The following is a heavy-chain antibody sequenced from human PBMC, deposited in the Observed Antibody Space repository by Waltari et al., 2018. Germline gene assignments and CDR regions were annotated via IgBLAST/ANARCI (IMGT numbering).Heavy chain of an antibody. J-gene: IGHJ4*02. V-gene: IGHV3-23*03. Sequence: EVQLLESGGGLVQPGGSLRLSCAASGFTFSSYAMGWVRQAPGEGLEWVSVSYRGGSTYYADSVKGRFTISRDNSKNTLYLQMNSLRAEDTAVYYCAKVSLEYFDYWGQGTLVTVSS. CDR2: SYRGGST. CDR3: AKVSLEYFDY. CDR1: GFTFSSYA.